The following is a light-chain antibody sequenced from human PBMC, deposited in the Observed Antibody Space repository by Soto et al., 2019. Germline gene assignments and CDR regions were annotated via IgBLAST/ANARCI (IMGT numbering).Light chain of an antibody. V-gene: IGLV2-14*01. CDR1: SSDVGGYNY. Sequence: QSVPTQPASVSGSPGQSITISCTGTSSDVGGYNYVSWYQQHPGKAPKLMIYEVSNRPSGVSDRFSGSRSGNTASLTISGLQAEDESDYYCISYTSSSTWVFGGGTKLTVL. J-gene: IGLJ3*02. CDR3: ISYTSSSTWV. CDR2: EVS.